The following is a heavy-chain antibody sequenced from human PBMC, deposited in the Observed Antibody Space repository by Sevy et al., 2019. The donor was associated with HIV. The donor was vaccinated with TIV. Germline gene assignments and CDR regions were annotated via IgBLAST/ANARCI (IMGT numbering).Heavy chain of an antibody. V-gene: IGHV4-39*01. Sequence: SETLSLTCTVSGGSISSSSYYWGWIRQPPGKGLEWIGSIYYSGSTYYNPSLKSRVTISVDTSKNQFSLKLSSVTAADTAVYYCARLGGPVDDAFDIWGQWTMVTVSS. CDR1: GGSISSSSYY. D-gene: IGHD1-26*01. CDR3: ARLGGPVDDAFDI. CDR2: IYYSGST. J-gene: IGHJ3*02.